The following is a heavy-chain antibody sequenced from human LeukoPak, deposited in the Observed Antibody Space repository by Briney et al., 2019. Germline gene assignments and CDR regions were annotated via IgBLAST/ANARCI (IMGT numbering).Heavy chain of an antibody. CDR1: GGSFSGYY. CDR2: INHSGST. J-gene: IGHJ5*02. CDR3: ARLGVQLWTRGWFDP. D-gene: IGHD5-18*01. V-gene: IGHV4-34*01. Sequence: SETLSLTCAVYGGSFSGYYWSWIRQPPGKGREWIGEINHSGSTNYNPSLKSRVTISVDTSKNQFSLKLSSVTAADTAVYYCARLGVQLWTRGWFDPWGQGTLVTVSS.